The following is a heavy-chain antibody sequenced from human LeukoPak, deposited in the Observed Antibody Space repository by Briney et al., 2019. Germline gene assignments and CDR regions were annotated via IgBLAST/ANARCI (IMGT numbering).Heavy chain of an antibody. J-gene: IGHJ4*02. D-gene: IGHD1-1*01. CDR3: AKAETMTQRGYFDY. CDR1: GFIFSNYG. V-gene: IGHV3-30*18. CDR2: VSYDGSNK. Sequence: GKSLRLSCAASGFIFSNYGMHWVRQAPGKGLEWVAVVSYDGSNKYYADSVKGRFTISRDNSKNTLSLQMSSLRAEDTAVYYCAKAETMTQRGYFDYWGQGTLVTVSS.